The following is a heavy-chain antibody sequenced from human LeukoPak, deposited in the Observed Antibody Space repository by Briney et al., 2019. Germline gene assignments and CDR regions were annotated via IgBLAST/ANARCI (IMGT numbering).Heavy chain of an antibody. D-gene: IGHD3-22*01. Sequence: SETLSLTCTVSGASFSSGDQYWNWIRQSPGKCLEWIGSIHPSGRLYNNPSLASRVNISIDPSKNQFSLNLNAVTAADTAVYFCSRGLDSRKLGYWGQGTLVTVSS. CDR1: GASFSSGDQY. J-gene: IGHJ4*02. CDR2: IHPSGRL. V-gene: IGHV4-31*03. CDR3: SRGLDSRKLGY.